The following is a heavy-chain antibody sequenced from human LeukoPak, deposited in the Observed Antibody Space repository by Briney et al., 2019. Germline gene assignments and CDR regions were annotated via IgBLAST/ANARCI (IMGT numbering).Heavy chain of an antibody. D-gene: IGHD6-19*01. CDR3: AREVAGDYFDY. J-gene: IGHJ4*02. CDR2: IYYSGST. V-gene: IGHV4-59*01. CDR1: GGSISSYY. Sequence: SETLSPTCTVSGGSISSYYWSWIRQPPGKGLEWIGYIYYSGSTNYNPSLKSRVTISVDTSKNQFSLKLSSVTAADTAVYYCAREVAGDYFDYWGQGTLVTVSS.